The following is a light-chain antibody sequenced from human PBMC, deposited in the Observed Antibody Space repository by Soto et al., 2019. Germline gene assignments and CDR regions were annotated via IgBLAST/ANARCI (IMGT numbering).Light chain of an antibody. CDR1: QSVSSY. CDR3: QQRSNWIT. V-gene: IGKV3-11*01. Sequence: DIVMTQSPEYLAVSLGERATLSCRASQSVSSYLAWYQQKPGQAPRLLIYDASNRATGIPARFSGSGSGTDFTLTISSLEPEDFAVYYCQQRSNWITFGQGTRLEIK. J-gene: IGKJ5*01. CDR2: DAS.